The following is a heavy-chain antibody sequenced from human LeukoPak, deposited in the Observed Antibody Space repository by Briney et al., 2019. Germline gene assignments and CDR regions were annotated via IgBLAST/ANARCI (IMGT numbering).Heavy chain of an antibody. CDR2: IWFDGTNE. V-gene: IGHV3-33*08. J-gene: IGHJ6*02. CDR3: ARDYGSGMDV. D-gene: IGHD6-19*01. Sequence: GGSLRLSCAASGFTFSSYAMSWVRQAPGKGLEWVALIWFDGTNEYYADSVKGRFTISRDNSKSTLYLQMNSLSADDTALYYCARDYGSGMDVWGQGTTVTVSS. CDR1: GFTFSSYA.